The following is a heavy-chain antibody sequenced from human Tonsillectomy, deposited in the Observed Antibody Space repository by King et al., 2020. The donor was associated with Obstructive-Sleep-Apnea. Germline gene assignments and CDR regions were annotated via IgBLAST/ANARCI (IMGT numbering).Heavy chain of an antibody. CDR1: GFTFDDYA. Sequence: VQLVESGGGLVQPGRSLRLSCAASGFTFDDYAMHWVRQAPGKGLEWVSGIRWNSGSIGYADSVKGRFTISRDNAKNSLYLQMNSLRAEDTALYYCANYGGNEDYWGQGTLVTVSS. V-gene: IGHV3-9*01. CDR2: IRWNSGSI. CDR3: ANYGGNEDY. D-gene: IGHD4-23*01. J-gene: IGHJ4*02.